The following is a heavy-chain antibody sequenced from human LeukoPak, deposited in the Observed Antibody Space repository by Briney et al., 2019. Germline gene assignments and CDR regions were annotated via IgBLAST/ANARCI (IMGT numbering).Heavy chain of an antibody. V-gene: IGHV3-30*02. CDR3: AKDWGRYANFDY. J-gene: IGHJ4*02. D-gene: IGHD3-16*01. CDR1: GFTFSSFG. CDR2: IRYDGSNE. Sequence: GGSLRPSCAASGFTFSSFGIHWVRQAPGKGLEWVAFIRYDGSNEDYADSVKGRFTISRDNSKSTVYLQMKSLRVEDTAVYYCAKDWGRYANFDYWGQGTLVTVSS.